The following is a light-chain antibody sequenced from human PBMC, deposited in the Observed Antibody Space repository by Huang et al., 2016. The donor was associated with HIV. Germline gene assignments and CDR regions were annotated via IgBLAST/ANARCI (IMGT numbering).Light chain of an antibody. V-gene: IGKV3-20*01. CDR3: EQYGTSFPLS. J-gene: IGKJ4*01. Sequence: EVVLTQSPGTLSLSPGERATLSCRAIHNIDGDYLAWYQQNPGQVPRLLIYGVSYRAAGVPDRFTGSGSGTDFTRTISRLEPEDFAVYYCEQYGTSFPLSFGGGTRVDLK. CDR2: GVS. CDR1: HNIDGDY.